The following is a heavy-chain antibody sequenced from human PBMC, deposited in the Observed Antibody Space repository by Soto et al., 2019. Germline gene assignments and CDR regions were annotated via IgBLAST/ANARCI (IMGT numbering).Heavy chain of an antibody. Sequence: EVQLVQSGADIKKPGESLKISCKGVGYKFGSAWIGWVRQMPGKGLEWMGIIKPGTSDIRYSPSCRGHVTISADEAVSTAYLQWSSLKASDTAMYYCARQLSHICDSLGQGTLVTVSS. V-gene: IGHV5-51*01. D-gene: IGHD3-3*02. CDR2: IKPGTSDI. CDR1: GYKFGSAW. J-gene: IGHJ4*02. CDR3: ARQLSHICDS.